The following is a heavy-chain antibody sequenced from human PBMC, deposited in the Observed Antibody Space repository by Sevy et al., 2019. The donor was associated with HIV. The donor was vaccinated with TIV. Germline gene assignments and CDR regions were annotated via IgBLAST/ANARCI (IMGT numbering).Heavy chain of an antibody. CDR2: ISAYNGNT. V-gene: IGHV1-18*01. CDR1: GYTFTSYG. CDR3: ARDLYCSGGSCYGSLFYYYYGMDV. D-gene: IGHD2-15*01. Sequence: ASVKVSCKASGYTFTSYGISWVRQAPGQGLEWMGWISAYNGNTNYAQKLQGRVTMTTDTSTSTAYMELRSLRSDDTAVDYCARDLYCSGGSCYGSLFYYYYGMDVWGQGTTVTVSS. J-gene: IGHJ6*02.